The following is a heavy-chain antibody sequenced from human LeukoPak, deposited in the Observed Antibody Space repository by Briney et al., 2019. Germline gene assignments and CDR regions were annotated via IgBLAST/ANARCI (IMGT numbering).Heavy chain of an antibody. CDR2: IYYDASNK. CDR1: GFTFSNYG. Sequence: GGSVRLSCAASGFTFSNYGMHWVRQAPGKGLEWVAVIYYDASNKYYADSVRGRFTISRDNSKNTLYLQMNSLRAEDTAVYYCARGASIQSPQFSQWSDYWGQGTLVPVFS. V-gene: IGHV3-30*12. D-gene: IGHD6-19*01. CDR3: ARGASIQSPQFSQWSDY. J-gene: IGHJ4*02.